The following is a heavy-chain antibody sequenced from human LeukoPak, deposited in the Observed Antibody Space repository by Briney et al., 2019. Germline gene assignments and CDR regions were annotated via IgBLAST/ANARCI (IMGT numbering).Heavy chain of an antibody. J-gene: IGHJ4*02. CDR3: ARDSEGPYYCGSGSYSAPHDY. CDR1: GFTFSDYY. CDR2: ISSSGSTI. Sequence: KPGGSLRLSCAASGFTFSDYYMSWIRRAPGKGLEWVSYISSSGSTIYYADSVKGRFTISRDNAKNSLYLQMNSLRAEDTAVYYCARDSEGPYYCGSGSYSAPHDYWGQGTLVTVSS. D-gene: IGHD3-10*01. V-gene: IGHV3-11*01.